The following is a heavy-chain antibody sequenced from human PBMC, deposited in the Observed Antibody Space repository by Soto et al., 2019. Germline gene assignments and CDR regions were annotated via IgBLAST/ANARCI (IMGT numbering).Heavy chain of an antibody. D-gene: IGHD3-22*01. CDR2: ISWNSGSI. J-gene: IGHJ4*02. V-gene: IGHV3-9*01. CDR3: AKGRGESGYYSLFDY. Sequence: EVQLVESGGGLVQPGRSLRLSCAASGFTFDDYAMHWVRQAPGKGLEWVSGISWNSGSIGYADSVKGRFTISRDNAKNSLYLQMNSLRAEDTALYYCAKGRGESGYYSLFDYWGQGTLVTVSS. CDR1: GFTFDDYA.